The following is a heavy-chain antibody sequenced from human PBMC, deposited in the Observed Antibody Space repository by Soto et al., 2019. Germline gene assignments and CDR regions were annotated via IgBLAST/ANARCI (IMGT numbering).Heavy chain of an antibody. CDR2: IIPIFGTA. J-gene: IGHJ4*02. CDR3: ARGAMIYYDSSGSPDRSHFDY. Sequence: SVKVSCKASGGTFSSYAISWVRQAPGQGLEWMGGIIPIFGTANYAQKFQGRVTITADESTSTAYMELSSLRSEDTAVYYCARGAMIYYDSSGSPDRSHFDYWGQETLVTVSS. D-gene: IGHD3-22*01. V-gene: IGHV1-69*13. CDR1: GGTFSSYA.